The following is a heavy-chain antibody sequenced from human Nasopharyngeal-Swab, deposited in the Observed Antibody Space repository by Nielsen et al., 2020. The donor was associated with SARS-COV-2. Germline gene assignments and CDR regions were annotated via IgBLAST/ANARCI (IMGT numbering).Heavy chain of an antibody. Sequence: WIRQCPGQGLEWIGEINHSGSTDYNPSLKSRATISIDTSKNQFSLRLSSVTAADTAVFYCARGQRKPQYYYLDVWGRGTTVTVSS. CDR2: INHSGST. CDR3: ARGQRKPQYYYLDV. V-gene: IGHV4-34*01. J-gene: IGHJ6*03.